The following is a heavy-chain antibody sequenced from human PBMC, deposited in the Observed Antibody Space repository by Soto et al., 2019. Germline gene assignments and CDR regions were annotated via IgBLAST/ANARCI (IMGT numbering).Heavy chain of an antibody. Sequence: ASVKVSCKASGYTFINYYMHWVRQAPGQGFEWMGRISPKSGGSNYAQKFQGRVSMTWDTSLKTAYLELSSLMSADTAVYFCTKYRRTDAEGYSFDYWGQGALVTVSS. CDR1: GYTFINYY. CDR3: TKYRRTDAEGYSFDY. V-gene: IGHV1-2*02. J-gene: IGHJ4*02. D-gene: IGHD2-15*01. CDR2: ISPKSGGS.